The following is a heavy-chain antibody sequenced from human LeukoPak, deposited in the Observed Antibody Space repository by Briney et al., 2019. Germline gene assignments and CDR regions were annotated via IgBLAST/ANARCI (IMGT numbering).Heavy chain of an antibody. Sequence: ETLSLTCTVSGGSISSSSSYWGWIRQPPGKGLEWISAIDGSGGTTFYADSVKGRVTISRVQSTNTVYLQMNSLRADDTAVYYCAKAHCSSTSCSRADNWGQGTLVTVSS. D-gene: IGHD2-2*01. CDR2: IDGSGGTT. V-gene: IGHV3-23*01. CDR3: AKAHCSSTSCSRADN. J-gene: IGHJ4*02. CDR1: GGSISSSSS.